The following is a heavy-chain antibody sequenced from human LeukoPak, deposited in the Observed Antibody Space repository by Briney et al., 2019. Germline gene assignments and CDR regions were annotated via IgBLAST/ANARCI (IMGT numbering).Heavy chain of an antibody. CDR2: IRYDGSNK. V-gene: IGHV3-30*02. CDR3: AKGGGYEAQYYYYYLDV. D-gene: IGHD5-12*01. J-gene: IGHJ6*03. Sequence: GGSLRLSCAASGVTFSSYAMHWVRQAPGKGLEWMAFIRYDGSNKYYADSVKGRFTVSRDNSKNTLYLQMKSMRAEDTAVYYCAKGGGYEAQYYYYYLDVWGKGTTVTIS. CDR1: GVTFSSYA.